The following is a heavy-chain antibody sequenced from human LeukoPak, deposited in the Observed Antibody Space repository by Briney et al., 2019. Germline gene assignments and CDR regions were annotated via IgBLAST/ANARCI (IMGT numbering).Heavy chain of an antibody. D-gene: IGHD6-13*01. Sequence: GGSLRLSCVASGFTFSNYAMPWVRQAPGKGLEWVAVIWDDGSIKYYADSVKGRFTISRDDSKNTLYLQMNSLRVEDTAVYYCARASSSTNPPFDPWGQGTLVTVSS. J-gene: IGHJ5*02. CDR3: ARASSSTNPPFDP. V-gene: IGHV3-33*01. CDR2: IWDDGSIK. CDR1: GFTFSNYA.